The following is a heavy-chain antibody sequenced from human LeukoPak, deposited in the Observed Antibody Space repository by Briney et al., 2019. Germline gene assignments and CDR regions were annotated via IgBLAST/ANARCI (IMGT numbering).Heavy chain of an antibody. J-gene: IGHJ4*02. D-gene: IGHD7-27*01. V-gene: IGHV4-39*01. Sequence: PSETLSLTCTVSGGSISSTSCFWGWIRQPPGKGLEWIGNINYSGTAYYRPSLKSRLTMSVDTSKNQFSLQLNSVTPEDTAVYYCARLENWAFDFWGQGTLITVSS. CDR2: INYSGTA. CDR3: ARLENWAFDF. CDR1: GGSISSTSCF.